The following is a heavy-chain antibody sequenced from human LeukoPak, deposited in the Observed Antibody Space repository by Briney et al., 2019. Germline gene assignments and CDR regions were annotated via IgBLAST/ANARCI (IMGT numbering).Heavy chain of an antibody. CDR3: ARVTITMIVPFDY. CDR1: GYTFTGYY. D-gene: IGHD3-22*01. J-gene: IGHJ4*02. Sequence: LGASVKVSCKASGYTFTGYYMHWVRQAPGQGLEWMGWINPNSGGTNYAQKFQGRVTMTRDTSISTAYMELSRLRSDDTAVYYCARVTITMIVPFDYWGQGTLVTVSS. V-gene: IGHV1-2*03. CDR2: INPNSGGT.